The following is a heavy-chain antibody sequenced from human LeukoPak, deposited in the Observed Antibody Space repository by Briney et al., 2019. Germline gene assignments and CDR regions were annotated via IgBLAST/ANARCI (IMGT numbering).Heavy chain of an antibody. CDR1: GGSISSSSYY. CDR2: IYYSGST. J-gene: IGHJ4*02. CDR3: ASPYYGSGSHLLGDY. Sequence: SETLSLTCTVSGGSISSSSYYWGWIRQPPGKGLEWIGSIYYSGSTYYNPSLKSRVTISVDTSKNQFSLKLSSVTAADTAVYYCASPYYGSGSHLLGDYWGQGTLVTVSS. V-gene: IGHV4-39*07. D-gene: IGHD3-10*01.